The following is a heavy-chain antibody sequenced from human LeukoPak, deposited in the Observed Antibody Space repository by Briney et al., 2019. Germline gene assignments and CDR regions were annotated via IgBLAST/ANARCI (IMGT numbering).Heavy chain of an antibody. Sequence: GGSLRLSCAASGFTFSSYWMHWVRHTPGKGLVWVSRIKGDGSSTSYADSVKGRFTISRDNAKNTLYLHMNSLRAEDTAVYYCARDGYSFGHDFDYWGQGTLVTVPS. V-gene: IGHV3-74*01. CDR3: ARDGYSFGHDFDY. J-gene: IGHJ4*02. CDR2: IKGDGSST. D-gene: IGHD5-18*01. CDR1: GFTFSSYW.